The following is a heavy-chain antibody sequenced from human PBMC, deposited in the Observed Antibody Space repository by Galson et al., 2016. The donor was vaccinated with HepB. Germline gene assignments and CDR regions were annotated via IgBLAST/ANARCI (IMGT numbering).Heavy chain of an antibody. D-gene: IGHD2-2*03. CDR2: ICGSCGDI. Sequence: SLRLSCAASGFTFKNFGMTRVRQAPGKGLEWVSTICGSCGDIDYADSVQGRFTISRDNSKNTLSLQMNSLRAEDTATYYCAIDPSHWIENPFALWGQGTLVTVSS. CDR3: AIDPSHWIENPFAL. V-gene: IGHV3-23*01. CDR1: GFTFKNFG. J-gene: IGHJ4*02.